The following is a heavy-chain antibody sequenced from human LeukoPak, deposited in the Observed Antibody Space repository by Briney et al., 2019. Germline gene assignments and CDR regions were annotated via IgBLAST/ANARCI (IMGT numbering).Heavy chain of an antibody. V-gene: IGHV1-46*01. J-gene: IGHJ5*02. CDR2: INPRGGST. CDR1: GYTFTSYY. D-gene: IGHD7-27*01. CDR3: ARDFWGENWFDP. Sequence: ASVKVSRKASGYTFTSYYMHWVRQAPGQGLEWMGIINPRGGSTSYAQKFQGRVTMTRDTSTSTVYMELSSLRSEDTAVYYCARDFWGENWFDPWGQGTLVTVSS.